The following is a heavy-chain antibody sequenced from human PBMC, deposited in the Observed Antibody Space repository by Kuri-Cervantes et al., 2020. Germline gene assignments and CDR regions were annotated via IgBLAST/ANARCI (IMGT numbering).Heavy chain of an antibody. CDR2: IYHSGST. V-gene: IGHV4-38-2*02. CDR1: GYSISSGYY. CDR3: ARDREYCYFDF. Sequence: SEPLSLTCTVSGYSISSGYYWRWIRQPPGRGLEWIGNIYHSGSTYYNPSLKSRVTISVDTSKNQFTLKLSTMTAADTAAYYCARDREYCYFDFWGRGTLVTVSS. J-gene: IGHJ2*01.